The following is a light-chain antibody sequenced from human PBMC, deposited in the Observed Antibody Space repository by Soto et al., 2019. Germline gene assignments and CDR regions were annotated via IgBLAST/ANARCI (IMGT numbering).Light chain of an antibody. J-gene: IGKJ1*01. CDR3: QQYNGYSRT. V-gene: IGKV1-5*01. CDR2: DAS. CDR1: QSIGSS. Sequence: DIQMTQSPSTLSASVGDRVTITCRASQSIGSSLAWYQQKPGKAPNLLISDASSLERGVPSRLSGSGSGTDFTLTIRSLQPDDFATYYCQQYNGYSRTF.